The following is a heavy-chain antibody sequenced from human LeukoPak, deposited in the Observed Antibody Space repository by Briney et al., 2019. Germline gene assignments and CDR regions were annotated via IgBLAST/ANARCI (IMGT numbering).Heavy chain of an antibody. V-gene: IGHV3-23*01. Sequence: GGSLRLSCAVSGFTFRGAAMTWVRQAPGKGLEWVSLISSSGNNAYYADSVKGRFTISRDNSKNTLYLQMNSLRAEDTAVYYCARDKAAAGDYWGQGTLVTVSS. J-gene: IGHJ4*02. CDR3: ARDKAAAGDY. CDR2: ISSSGNNA. CDR1: GFTFRGAA. D-gene: IGHD6-13*01.